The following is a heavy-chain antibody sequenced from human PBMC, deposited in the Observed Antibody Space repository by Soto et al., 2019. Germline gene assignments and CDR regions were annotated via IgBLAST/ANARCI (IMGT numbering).Heavy chain of an antibody. V-gene: IGHV4-30-4*01. CDR2: IYYSGST. D-gene: IGHD3-22*01. CDR1: GGSVSSGDYY. CDR3: ARVWIGGYYLDY. J-gene: IGHJ4*02. Sequence: SETLSLTCTVSGGSVSSGDYYWSWIRQPPGKGLEWIGYIYYSGSTHYNPSLKSRVTISVDTSKNQFSLKLSSVTAADTAVYYCARVWIGGYYLDYWGQGALVTVSS.